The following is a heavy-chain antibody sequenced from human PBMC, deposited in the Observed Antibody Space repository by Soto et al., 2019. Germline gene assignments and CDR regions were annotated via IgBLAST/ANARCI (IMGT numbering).Heavy chain of an antibody. CDR1: GYTFTSYG. CDR3: ARGKGMEENYFYYGLDI. Sequence: GASVKVSCKASGYTFTSYGISWVRQAPGQGLEWMGWINGGTGQTRYSQKFQDRVIITRDTSASTGYMELSSLTSEDTAVYYCARGKGMEENYFYYGLDIWGQGTTVTVSS. J-gene: IGHJ6*02. D-gene: IGHD1-1*01. CDR2: INGGTGQT. V-gene: IGHV1-18*01.